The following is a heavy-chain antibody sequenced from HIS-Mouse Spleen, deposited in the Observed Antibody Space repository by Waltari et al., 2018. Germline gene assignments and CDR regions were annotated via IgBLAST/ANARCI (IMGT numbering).Heavy chain of an antibody. J-gene: IGHJ4*02. Sequence: QVQLVESGGGVVQPGTSLRLTCPASGLTFSSYGRHWVRQAPGKGLEWVAVISYDGSNKYYADSVKGRFTISRDNSKNTLYLQMNSLRAEDTAVYYCAKDKHHAVDYWGQGTLVTVSS. CDR1: GLTFSSYG. CDR2: ISYDGSNK. V-gene: IGHV3-30*18. CDR3: AKDKHHAVDY.